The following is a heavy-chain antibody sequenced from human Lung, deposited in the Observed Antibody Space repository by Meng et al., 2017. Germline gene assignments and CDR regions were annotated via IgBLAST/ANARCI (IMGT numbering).Heavy chain of an antibody. CDR1: GGSFSDCS. D-gene: IGHD4-11*01. J-gene: IGHJ4*02. Sequence: QVQLPQGRAGLLKPSETLSLTCVVTGGSFSDCSWSGIRQPPGKGLEWIGEINHSGSTNYNPSLESRATISVDTSQNNLSLKLSSVTAADSAVYYCARGPTTMAHDFDYWGQGTLVTVSS. CDR2: INHSGST. V-gene: IGHV4-34*01. CDR3: ARGPTTMAHDFDY.